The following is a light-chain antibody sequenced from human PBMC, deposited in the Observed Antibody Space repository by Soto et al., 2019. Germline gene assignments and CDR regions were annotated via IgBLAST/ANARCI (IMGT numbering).Light chain of an antibody. J-gene: IGKJ5*01. Sequence: IVMTQSPPTLSVSPGEEATLACRASQSLRSNLAWYQQKPGQAPRLLIYGASSRATGIPDRFSGSGSGTDFTLTIIRLEPEDFAVYYCQQYGSSPSTFGQGTRLETK. CDR1: QSLRSN. CDR3: QQYGSSPST. CDR2: GAS. V-gene: IGKV3-20*01.